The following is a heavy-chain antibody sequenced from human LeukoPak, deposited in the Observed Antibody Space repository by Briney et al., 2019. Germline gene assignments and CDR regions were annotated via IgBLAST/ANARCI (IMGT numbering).Heavy chain of an antibody. CDR1: EFTVSSNY. CDR3: ARDPRYSSGWYRSYYYYYGMDV. Sequence: PGGSLRLSCAASEFTVSSNYMSWVRQAPGKGLEWVSVIYSGGSTYYADSVKGRFTISRDNSKNTLYLQMNSLRAEDTAVYYCARDPRYSSGWYRSYYYYYGMDVWGQGTTVTVSS. CDR2: IYSGGST. J-gene: IGHJ6*02. D-gene: IGHD6-19*01. V-gene: IGHV3-53*05.